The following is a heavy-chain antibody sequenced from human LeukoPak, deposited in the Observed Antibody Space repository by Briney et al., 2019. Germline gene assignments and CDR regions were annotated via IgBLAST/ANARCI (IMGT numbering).Heavy chain of an antibody. Sequence: GGSLRLSCAASGFTFSSYAMSWVRQAPGKGLEWVSTISGSGGSTYYADSVKGRFTISRDNSKNTLYLQMNSLRPEDTAVYYCATDRPGGGWSFDYWGRGTLVIVSS. V-gene: IGHV3-23*01. J-gene: IGHJ4*02. CDR2: ISGSGGST. CDR1: GFTFSSYA. D-gene: IGHD6-19*01. CDR3: ATDRPGGGWSFDY.